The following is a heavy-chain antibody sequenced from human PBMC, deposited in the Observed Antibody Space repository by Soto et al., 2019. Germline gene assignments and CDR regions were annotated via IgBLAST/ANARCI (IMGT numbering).Heavy chain of an antibody. CDR3: ARGRAIIGYCSGGSCYTSRVQNYYLDV. D-gene: IGHD2-15*01. Sequence: AETLSLTCAVYGGSFSGYYWSWIRQPPGKGLEWIGEINHRGSTNYNPSLKSRVTISVDMSKNQFSLKLSSVTAADAAVYYCARGRAIIGYCSGGSCYTSRVQNYYLDVWGKGTTVTVSS. CDR2: INHRGST. CDR1: GGSFSGYY. V-gene: IGHV4-34*01. J-gene: IGHJ6*03.